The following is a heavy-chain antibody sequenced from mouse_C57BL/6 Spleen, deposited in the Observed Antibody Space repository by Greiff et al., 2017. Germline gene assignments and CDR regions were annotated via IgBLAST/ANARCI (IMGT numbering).Heavy chain of an antibody. CDR3: ARFPYYGSSYRYFDV. Sequence: VQLQQSGAELVRPGASVKLSCKASGYTFTDYYINWVKQRPGQGLEWIARIYPGSGNTYYNEKFKGKATLTAEKSSSTAYMQLSSLTSEDSAVXFCARFPYYGSSYRYFDVWGTGTTVTVSS. V-gene: IGHV1-76*01. D-gene: IGHD1-1*01. CDR1: GYTFTDYY. J-gene: IGHJ1*03. CDR2: IYPGSGNT.